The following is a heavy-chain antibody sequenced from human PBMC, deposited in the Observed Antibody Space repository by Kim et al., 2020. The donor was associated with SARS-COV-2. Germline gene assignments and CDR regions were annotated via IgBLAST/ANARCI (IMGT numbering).Heavy chain of an antibody. Sequence: SETLSLTCTVSGGSISSYYWSWIRQPPGKGLEWIGHIYYSGSTNYNPSLKSRVTISVDTSKNQFSLKLSSVTAADTAMYYCARRGLGYCSGGSCYSGFDYWGQGTLVTVSS. J-gene: IGHJ4*02. V-gene: IGHV4-59*08. CDR3: ARRGLGYCSGGSCYSGFDY. CDR1: GGSISSYY. D-gene: IGHD2-15*01. CDR2: IYYSGST.